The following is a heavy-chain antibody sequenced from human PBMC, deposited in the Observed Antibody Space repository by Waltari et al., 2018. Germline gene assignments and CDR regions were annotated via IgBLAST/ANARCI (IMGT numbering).Heavy chain of an antibody. CDR1: GFTFRSYS. CDR2: INGSCFTI. V-gene: IGHV3-48*04. Sequence: EVQLVESGGGLAQPGGSLRLSCAASGFTFRSYSMNWVRQAPGKGLEWLSYINGSCFTIYYADSVKGRFTISRDNAENSVYLQMNSLRAEDTAVYYCARDVGYCSGGSCPAMDVWGKGTTVTISS. J-gene: IGHJ6*04. CDR3: ARDVGYCSGGSCPAMDV. D-gene: IGHD2-15*01.